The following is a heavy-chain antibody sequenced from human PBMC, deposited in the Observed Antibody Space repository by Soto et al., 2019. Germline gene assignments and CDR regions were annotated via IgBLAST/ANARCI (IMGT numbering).Heavy chain of an antibody. V-gene: IGHV3-30*18. Sequence: SGGSLRLSCAASGFTFSSYGMHWVRQAPGKGLEWVAVITYDGSNKYYADSVKGRFTISRDNSKNTLYLQMNSLRAEDTAVYYCAKDPRLLRYFDWTDYYYYYMDVWGKGTTVTVSS. J-gene: IGHJ6*03. CDR1: GFTFSSYG. D-gene: IGHD3-9*01. CDR3: AKDPRLLRYFDWTDYYYYYMDV. CDR2: ITYDGSNK.